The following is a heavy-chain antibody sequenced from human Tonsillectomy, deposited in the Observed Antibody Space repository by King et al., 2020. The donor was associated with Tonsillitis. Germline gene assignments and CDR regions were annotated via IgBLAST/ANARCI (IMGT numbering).Heavy chain of an antibody. J-gene: IGHJ4*02. CDR1: GFTFSDYD. CDR2: ISSSSSYT. D-gene: IGHD6-13*01. CDR3: ARDQYSSSWYYFDY. V-gene: IGHV3-11*05. Sequence: VQLVQSGGGLVKPGGSLRLSCAASGFTFSDYDMSWIRQAPGKGLEGVSYISSSSSYTNYLDSVKGRFTISRDNAKNSLYLQMNSLRAEDTAVYYCARDQYSSSWYYFDYWGQGTLVTVSS.